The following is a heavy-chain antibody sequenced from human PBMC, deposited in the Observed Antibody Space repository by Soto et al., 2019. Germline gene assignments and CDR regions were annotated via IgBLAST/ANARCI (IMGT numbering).Heavy chain of an antibody. CDR1: GYTLTELS. V-gene: IGHV1-24*01. CDR3: ARGWVDRGGMDIVVVVAANSFDY. J-gene: IGHJ4*02. Sequence: GASVKVSCKVSGYTLTELSMHWVRQAPGKGLEWMGGFDPEDGETIYAQKFQGRVTMTEDTSTDTAYMELSSLRSEDTAVYYYARGWVDRGGMDIVVVVAANSFDYWGQGALVTVSS. CDR2: FDPEDGET. D-gene: IGHD2-15*01.